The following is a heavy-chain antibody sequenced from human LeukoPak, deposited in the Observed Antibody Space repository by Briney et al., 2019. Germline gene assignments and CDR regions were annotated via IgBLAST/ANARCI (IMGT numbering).Heavy chain of an antibody. J-gene: IGHJ4*02. CDR2: ISYDGNNK. Sequence: GGSLRLSCAASGFTFSSYGMHWVRQAPGKGLEWVAVISYDGNNKYYADSVEGRFTISRDNSKNTLYLQMNSLRAEDTAVYYCARVIVGAVFDYWGQGTLVTVSS. D-gene: IGHD1-26*01. V-gene: IGHV3-30*03. CDR3: ARVIVGAVFDY. CDR1: GFTFSSYG.